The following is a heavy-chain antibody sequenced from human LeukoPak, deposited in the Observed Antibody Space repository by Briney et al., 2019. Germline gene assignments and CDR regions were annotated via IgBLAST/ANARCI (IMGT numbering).Heavy chain of an antibody. CDR2: IYSGGST. Sequence: GGSLRLSCAASGFTFSDYYMSWIRRAPGKGLEWVSVIYSGGSTYYADSVKGRFTISRDNSKNTLYLQMNSLRAEDTAVYYCATAVYSGYDFGYWGQGTLVTVSS. J-gene: IGHJ4*02. CDR1: GFTFSDYY. D-gene: IGHD5-12*01. CDR3: ATAVYSGYDFGY. V-gene: IGHV3-53*01.